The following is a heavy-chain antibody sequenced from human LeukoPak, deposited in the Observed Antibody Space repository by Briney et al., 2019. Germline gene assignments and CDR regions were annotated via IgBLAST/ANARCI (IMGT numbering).Heavy chain of an antibody. CDR1: GFTFSGST. Sequence: GGSLKLSCAASGFTFSGSTVHWVRQASGKGLDLVGHIRTKANNYATAYAASVKGRFTISREDSKNTAYLQMNSLKIEDTAVYYCSRHEALPGDYWGQGTLVTVSS. J-gene: IGHJ4*02. CDR2: IRTKANNYAT. CDR3: SRHEALPGDY. D-gene: IGHD2-21*02. V-gene: IGHV3-73*01.